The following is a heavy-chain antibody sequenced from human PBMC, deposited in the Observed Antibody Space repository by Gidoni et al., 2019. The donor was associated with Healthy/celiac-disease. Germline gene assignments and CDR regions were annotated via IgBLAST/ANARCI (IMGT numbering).Heavy chain of an antibody. V-gene: IGHV4-59*08. CDR2: IYYSGST. CDR1: GGSISSYY. CDR3: ARHEYSGGYQGYFDY. Sequence: QVQLQESGPGLVKPSETLSLTCTVSGGSISSYYWSWIRQPPGKGLEWIGYIYYSGSTNYNPSLKSRVTISVDTSKNQFALKLSSVTAADTAVYYCARHEYSGGYQGYFDYWGQGTLVTVSS. J-gene: IGHJ4*02. D-gene: IGHD1-26*01.